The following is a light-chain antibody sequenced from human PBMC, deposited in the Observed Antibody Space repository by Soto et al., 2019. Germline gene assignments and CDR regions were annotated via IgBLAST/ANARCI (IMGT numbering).Light chain of an antibody. Sequence: HSVLTQPRSVSGSPGQSVTISCTGTSSDVGGYNYVSWYQQHPGKAPKLMIYDVSKRPSGVPDRFSGSKSGNTASLTISGLQAEDEADYYCCSYAGSYNVVFGGGTKLTVL. J-gene: IGLJ2*01. CDR3: CSYAGSYNVV. V-gene: IGLV2-11*01. CDR1: SSDVGGYNY. CDR2: DVS.